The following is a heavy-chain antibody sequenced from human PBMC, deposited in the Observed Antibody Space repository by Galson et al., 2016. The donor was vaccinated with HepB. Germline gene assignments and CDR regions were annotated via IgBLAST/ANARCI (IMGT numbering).Heavy chain of an antibody. CDR1: GLTFSYYS. CDR2: ISSSSDST. Sequence: SLRLSCAASGLTFSYYSMTWVRQAPGKGLEWVSYISSSSDSTYYADSVKGRFAISRDNSKNTLNLQMNSLRAGDTAVYYCAKESHRSGYDDLDMWSQGTMVSVAS. J-gene: IGHJ3*02. V-gene: IGHV3-23*01. CDR3: AKESHRSGYDDLDM. D-gene: IGHD6-19*01.